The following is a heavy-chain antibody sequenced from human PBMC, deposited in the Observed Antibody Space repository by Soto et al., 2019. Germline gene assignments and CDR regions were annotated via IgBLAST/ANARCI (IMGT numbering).Heavy chain of an antibody. CDR3: AKPVGQWLVLPFFDY. Sequence: GGSLRLSCAASGFTFSSYSMNWVRQAPGKGLEWVSAISGSGGSTCYADSVKGRFTISRDNSKNTLYLQMNSLRAEDTAVYYCAKPVGQWLVLPFFDYWGQGTLVTV. CDR2: ISGSGGST. D-gene: IGHD6-19*01. J-gene: IGHJ4*02. CDR1: GFTFSSYS. V-gene: IGHV3-23*01.